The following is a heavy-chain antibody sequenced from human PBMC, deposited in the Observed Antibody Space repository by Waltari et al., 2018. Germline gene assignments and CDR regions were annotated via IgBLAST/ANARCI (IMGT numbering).Heavy chain of an antibody. D-gene: IGHD6-6*01. CDR1: GGSFRGSY. CDR3: ARVRKSIAARPYWFDP. CDR2: INHSGST. V-gene: IGHV4-34*01. Sequence: QVQLQQWGAGLLTPSETLSLTCAVYGGSFRGSYWSWIRQPPGKGLAWIGEINHSGSTNYNPSLKSRVTISVDTSKNQFSLKLSSVTAADTAVYYCARVRKSIAARPYWFDPWGQGTLVTVSS. J-gene: IGHJ5*02.